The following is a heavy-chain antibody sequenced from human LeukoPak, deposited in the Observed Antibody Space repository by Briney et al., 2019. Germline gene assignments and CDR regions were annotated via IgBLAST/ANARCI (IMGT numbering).Heavy chain of an antibody. CDR1: GFTVSGNY. CDR2: IYSDDTT. V-gene: IGHV3-53*01. Sequence: GGSLRLSCAVSGFTVSGNYMSWIRQGPGKGLEGVSLIYSDDTTLYTDSATGRFTISREISKNTLYLQMSSLRAEDTAVYYCARRAGGYSHPYDYWGQGVVVTVSS. CDR3: ARRAGGYSHPYDY. J-gene: IGHJ4*02. D-gene: IGHD4-23*01.